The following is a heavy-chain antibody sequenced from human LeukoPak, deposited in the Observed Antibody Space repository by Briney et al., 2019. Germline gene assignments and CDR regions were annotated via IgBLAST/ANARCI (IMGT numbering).Heavy chain of an antibody. D-gene: IGHD5-12*01. V-gene: IGHV3-53*01. J-gene: IGHJ6*03. Sequence: PGGSLRLSCAASGFTVSSNYMSWVRQAPGKGLEWVSVIYSGGSTYYADSVKGRFTISRDNSKNTLYLQMNSLRAEDTAVYYCARDRVSGYDYYYYYMDVWGKGTTVTVSS. CDR3: ARDRVSGYDYYYYYMDV. CDR1: GFTVSSNY. CDR2: IYSGGST.